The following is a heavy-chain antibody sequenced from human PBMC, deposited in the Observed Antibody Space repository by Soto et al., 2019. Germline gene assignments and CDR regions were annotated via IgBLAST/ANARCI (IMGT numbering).Heavy chain of an antibody. CDR2: ISYDGSNK. Sequence: QVQLVESGGGVVQPGRSLRLSCAASGFTFSSYGMHWVRQAPGKGLEWVAVISYDGSNKYYADSVKGRFTISRDNSKNTLYLQMNSLRAEDTAVYYCAKDRLAGIAVAAPDYWGQGTLVTVSS. J-gene: IGHJ4*02. D-gene: IGHD6-19*01. CDR1: GFTFSSYG. V-gene: IGHV3-30*18. CDR3: AKDRLAGIAVAAPDY.